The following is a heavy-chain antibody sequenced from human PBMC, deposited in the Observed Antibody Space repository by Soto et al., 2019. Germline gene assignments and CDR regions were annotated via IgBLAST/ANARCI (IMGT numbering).Heavy chain of an antibody. D-gene: IGHD7-27*01. CDR1: GGTFSSYA. V-gene: IGHV1-69*13. CDR3: ASFLRGVGKSADAFDI. J-gene: IGHJ3*02. CDR2: IIPIFGTA. Sequence: ASVKVSCKASGGTFSSYAISWVRQAPGQGLEWMGGIIPIFGTANYAQKFQGRVTITADESTSTAYMELSSLRSEDTAVYYGASFLRGVGKSADAFDIWGQGTMVTVSS.